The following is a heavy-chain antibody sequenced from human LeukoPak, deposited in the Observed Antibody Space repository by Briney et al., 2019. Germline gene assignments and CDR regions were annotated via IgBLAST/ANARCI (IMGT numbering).Heavy chain of an antibody. CDR2: INPNSGGT. CDR3: ASPVVPAASQGT. D-gene: IGHD2-2*01. CDR1: GYTFTSYG. J-gene: IGHJ5*02. Sequence: ASVKVFCKASGYTFTSYGISWVRQAPGQGLEWMGWINPNSGGTNYAQKFQGRVTMTRDTSISTAYMELSRLRSDDTAVYYCASPVVPAASQGTWGQGTLVTVSS. V-gene: IGHV1-2*02.